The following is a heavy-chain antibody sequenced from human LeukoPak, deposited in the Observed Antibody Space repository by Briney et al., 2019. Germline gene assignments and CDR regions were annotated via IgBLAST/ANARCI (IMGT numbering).Heavy chain of an antibody. V-gene: IGHV3-23*01. CDR1: GFTFSSYA. J-gene: IGHJ4*02. CDR3: AKVYPFLVEQHPYYFDY. CDR2: ISGSGGST. D-gene: IGHD6-13*01. Sequence: GGSLRLSCAASGFTFSSYAMSWVRQAPGKGLEWVSAISGSGGSTYYADSVKGRFTIPRDNSKNTLYLQMNSLRAEDTAVYYCAKVYPFLVEQHPYYFDYWGQGTLVTVSS.